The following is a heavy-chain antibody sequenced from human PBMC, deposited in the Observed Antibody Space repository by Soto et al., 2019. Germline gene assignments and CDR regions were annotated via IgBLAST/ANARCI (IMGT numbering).Heavy chain of an antibody. J-gene: IGHJ5*02. D-gene: IGHD6-13*01. CDR2: TYHSGTT. V-gene: IGHV4-4*02. CDR1: GDSINNSHW. CDR3: AREVNSSPARGPNWFDP. Sequence: QVQLQESGPGLVQPSGTLSLTCAVSGDSINNSHWWSWVRQTPGKGLEWIGETYHSGTTNYNPSLKTRVTISIEKSKNQFSLKMNSVTAADTAVYHRAREVNSSPARGPNWFDPWGQGTLVTVSS.